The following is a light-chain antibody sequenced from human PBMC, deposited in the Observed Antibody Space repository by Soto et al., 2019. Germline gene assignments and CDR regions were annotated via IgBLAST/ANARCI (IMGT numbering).Light chain of an antibody. Sequence: DIQMTQSPSSLSASVGDRVTITCQASQDISNYLNWYQQKPGKAPKLLIYDASNLETGVPSRFSGSGSGTDFTFTISSLQPEDIATEYCAQYDNLPLAFGRGTKVEIK. CDR2: DAS. CDR1: QDISNY. V-gene: IGKV1-33*01. J-gene: IGKJ4*01. CDR3: AQYDNLPLA.